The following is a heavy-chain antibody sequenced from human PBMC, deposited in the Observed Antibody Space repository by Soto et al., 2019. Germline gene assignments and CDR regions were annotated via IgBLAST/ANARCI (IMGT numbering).Heavy chain of an antibody. CDR1: GFNFSNHW. J-gene: IGHJ3*01. CDR3: ARGNALDV. V-gene: IGHV3-74*01. Sequence: GGSLRLSCAASGFNFSNHWMHWVRQRPAEGLVWVSRITSDGKSKAYAESVKGRFAISRDNAKNTLYLQMNGLTAEDTAVYYCARGNALDVWGQGTVVTVSS. D-gene: IGHD3-10*01. CDR2: ITSDGKSK.